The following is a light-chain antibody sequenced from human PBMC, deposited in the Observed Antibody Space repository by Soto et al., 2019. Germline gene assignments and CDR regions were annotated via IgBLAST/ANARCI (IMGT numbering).Light chain of an antibody. Sequence: QSVLTQPASVSGSRGQSITISCTGTSSDVGSYNYVSWYQQHPGKAPKLIIYDVSTRPSGISTRFSGSKSGYTASLTISGLQAEVEADYYRGSYINTATIFVFGTGTKVTV. J-gene: IGLJ1*01. CDR3: GSYINTATIFV. CDR1: SSDVGSYNY. V-gene: IGLV2-14*03. CDR2: DVS.